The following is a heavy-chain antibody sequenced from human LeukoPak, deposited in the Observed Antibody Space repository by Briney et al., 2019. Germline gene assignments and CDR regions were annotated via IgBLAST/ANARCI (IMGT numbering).Heavy chain of an antibody. J-gene: IGHJ3*02. CDR1: GGSFSGYY. D-gene: IGHD1-26*01. CDR2: INHSGST. Sequence: SETLSLTCAVYGGSFSGYYWSWIRQPPGKGLEWIGEINHSGSTNYNPSLKSRVTISVDTSKNRFSLKLSSVTAADTAVYYCARPRYSGLVKRNAFDIWGQGTMVTVSS. V-gene: IGHV4-34*01. CDR3: ARPRYSGLVKRNAFDI.